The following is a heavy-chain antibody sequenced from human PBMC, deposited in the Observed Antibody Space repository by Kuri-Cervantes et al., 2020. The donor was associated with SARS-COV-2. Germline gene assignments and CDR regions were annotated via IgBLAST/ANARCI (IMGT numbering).Heavy chain of an antibody. D-gene: IGHD3-10*01. CDR2: IYYSGST. J-gene: IGHJ6*02. Sequence: SETLSLTCTVSGGSISSYYWSWIRQPPGKGLEWIGYIYYSGSTYYNPSLKSRVTISVDTSKNQFSLKLSSVTAADTAVYYCARDKAGSYYYGMDVWGQGTTVTVSS. V-gene: IGHV4-59*04. CDR1: GGSISSYY. CDR3: ARDKAGSYYYGMDV.